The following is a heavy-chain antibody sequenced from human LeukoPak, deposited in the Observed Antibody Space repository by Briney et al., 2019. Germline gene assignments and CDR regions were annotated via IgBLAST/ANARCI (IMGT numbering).Heavy chain of an antibody. Sequence: SETLSLTCTVSGGSISSYYWSWIRQPPGKGLEWIGYISCSGSTYYNPSLKSRVTISVDTSKNQYSLKLSSVTAADTAVYYCATYSGNLVGNWFDPWGQGTLVTVSS. V-gene: IGHV4-59*06. D-gene: IGHD1-26*01. CDR2: ISCSGST. CDR1: GGSISSYY. J-gene: IGHJ5*02. CDR3: ATYSGNLVGNWFDP.